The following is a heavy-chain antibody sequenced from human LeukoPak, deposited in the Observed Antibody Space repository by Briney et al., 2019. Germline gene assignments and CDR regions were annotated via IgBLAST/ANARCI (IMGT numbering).Heavy chain of an antibody. Sequence: GGSLRLSCAASGFTVSSNYMTWVRQAPGKGLEWVSVISGGGSTFYADSVKDRFTISRDSSKNTLFLQMNSLRAEDTAVYYCATAPILRGEGGEHYKYGMDVWGQGTTVIVSS. CDR1: GFTVSSNY. D-gene: IGHD2-2*02. CDR2: ISGGGST. V-gene: IGHV3-66*01. CDR3: ATAPILRGEGGEHYKYGMDV. J-gene: IGHJ6*02.